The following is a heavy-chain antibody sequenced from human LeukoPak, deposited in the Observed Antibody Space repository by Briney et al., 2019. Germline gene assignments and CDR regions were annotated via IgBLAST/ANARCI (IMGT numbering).Heavy chain of an antibody. D-gene: IGHD1-26*01. V-gene: IGHV1-2*02. J-gene: IGHJ4*02. CDR3: GGDYPAACFMEWELPRMGYYFDY. Sequence: ASVKVSCKASGYTFTGYYMHWVRQAPGQGLEWMGWINPNSGGTNYAQKFQGRVTMTRDTSISTAHMELSRLRSDYTAVYYCGGDYPAACFMEWELPRMGYYFDYWGQGTLVTVSS. CDR2: INPNSGGT. CDR1: GYTFTGYY.